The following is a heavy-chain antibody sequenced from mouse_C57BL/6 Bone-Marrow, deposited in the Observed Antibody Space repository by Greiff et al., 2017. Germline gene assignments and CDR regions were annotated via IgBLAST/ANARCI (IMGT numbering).Heavy chain of an antibody. CDR1: GFSLTSYG. V-gene: IGHV2-2*01. CDR2: IWSGGST. CDR3: SRIDYYAMDY. J-gene: IGHJ4*01. Sequence: QVQLKQSGPGLVQPSQSLYITCTVSGFSLTSYGVHWVRQSTGKGLEWLGEIWSGGSTDYNAAFISRLSVSKSNSKGQIFFRMHSLQAYDTAIYYCSRIDYYAMDYWGQGTSVTVSS.